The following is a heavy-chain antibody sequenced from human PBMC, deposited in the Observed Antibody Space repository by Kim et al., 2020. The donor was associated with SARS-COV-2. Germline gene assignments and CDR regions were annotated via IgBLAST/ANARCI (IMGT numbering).Heavy chain of an antibody. CDR3: ASIAAAGIFVDY. V-gene: IGHV4-39*01. J-gene: IGHJ4*02. Sequence: YYTPSLKSRVTISVDTSKNQFSLKLSSVTAADTAVYYCASIAAAGIFVDYWGQGTLVTVSS. D-gene: IGHD6-13*01.